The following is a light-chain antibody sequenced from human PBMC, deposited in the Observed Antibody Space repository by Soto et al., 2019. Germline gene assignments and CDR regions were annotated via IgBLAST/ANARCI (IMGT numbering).Light chain of an antibody. CDR2: EVS. CDR3: VSYASSAARV. J-gene: IGLJ1*01. Sequence: QSVLTQPASVSGSPGQSITISCTGTSSDVGGYNFVPWYQQHPGKAPKLMIYEVSNRPSGVSNRFSGSKSGNTASLTLSGLQAEDEADYYCVSYASSAARVFGTGTKLTVL. CDR1: SSDVGGYNF. V-gene: IGLV2-14*03.